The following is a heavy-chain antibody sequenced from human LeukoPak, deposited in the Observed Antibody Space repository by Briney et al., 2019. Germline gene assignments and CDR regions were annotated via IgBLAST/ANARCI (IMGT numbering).Heavy chain of an antibody. CDR2: TSGSGDIT. Sequence: GGSLTLSCAASGFTFSSYAMSWVRQAPGTGLEWVSTTSGSGDITYYADSVKGRFTISRDNSKNTLYPQMNSLRAEDTAVYYCAKGGGSVAAHYFDYWGQGTLVTVTS. CDR3: AKGGGSVAAHYFDY. D-gene: IGHD6-6*01. V-gene: IGHV3-23*01. CDR1: GFTFSSYA. J-gene: IGHJ4*02.